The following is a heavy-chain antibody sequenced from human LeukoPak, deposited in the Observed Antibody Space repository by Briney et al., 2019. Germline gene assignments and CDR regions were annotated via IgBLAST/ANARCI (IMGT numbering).Heavy chain of an antibody. D-gene: IGHD2-2*01. V-gene: IGHV3-9*01. Sequence: GGSLRLSCAASGFTFDDYAMHWVRQAPGKGLEWVSGISWNSGSIGYADSVKGRFTISRDNAKNSLYLQMNSLRAEDTALYYCARANCSSTSCVHYGMDVWGQGTTVTVSS. CDR3: ARANCSSTSCVHYGMDV. CDR1: GFTFDDYA. CDR2: ISWNSGSI. J-gene: IGHJ6*02.